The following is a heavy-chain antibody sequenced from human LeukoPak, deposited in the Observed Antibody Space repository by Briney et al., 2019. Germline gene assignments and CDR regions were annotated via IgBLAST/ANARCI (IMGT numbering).Heavy chain of an antibody. CDR1: GFTFSSYA. CDR2: IYYSGST. CDR3: ARERAERLNWFDP. Sequence: GSLRLSCAASGFTFSSYAMSWIRQPPGKGLEWIGYIYYSGSTNYNPSLKSRVTISVDTSKNQFSLKLSSVTAADTAVYYCARERAERLNWFDPWGQGTLVTVSS. D-gene: IGHD4-11*01. V-gene: IGHV4-59*12. J-gene: IGHJ5*02.